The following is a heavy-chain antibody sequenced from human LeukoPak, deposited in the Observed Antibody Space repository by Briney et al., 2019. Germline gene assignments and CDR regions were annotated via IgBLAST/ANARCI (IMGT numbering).Heavy chain of an antibody. Sequence: GGSLRLSCAASGFTFRSYWMHWVRQAPGKGLVWVSRIDSYGSTNYADSVKGRFTISRDSSKNTLFLQMNSLRAEDTALYFCARKAQYNGHYPLDYWGQGTLVTVSS. CDR3: ARKAQYNGHYPLDY. CDR2: IDSYGST. CDR1: GFTFRSYW. J-gene: IGHJ4*02. D-gene: IGHD1-7*01. V-gene: IGHV3-74*01.